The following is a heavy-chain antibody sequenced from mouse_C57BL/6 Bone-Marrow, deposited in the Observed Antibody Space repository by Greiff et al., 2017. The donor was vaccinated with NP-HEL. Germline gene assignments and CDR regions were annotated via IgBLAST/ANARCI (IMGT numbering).Heavy chain of an antibody. CDR2: ISSGGSYT. V-gene: IGHV5-6*02. Sequence: EVMLVESGGDLVKPGGSLKLSCAASGFTFSSYGMSWVRQTPDKRLEWVATISSGGSYTYYPDSVKGRFTISRDNAKNTLYLQMSSLKSEDTAMYYCASRPIYYGNYFDYWGQGTTLTVSS. CDR1: GFTFSSYG. D-gene: IGHD1-1*01. CDR3: ASRPIYYGNYFDY. J-gene: IGHJ2*01.